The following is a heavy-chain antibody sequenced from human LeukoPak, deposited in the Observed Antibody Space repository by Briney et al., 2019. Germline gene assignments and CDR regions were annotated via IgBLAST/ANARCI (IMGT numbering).Heavy chain of an antibody. D-gene: IGHD2-2*01. V-gene: IGHV4-38-2*01. CDR2: IYHSGST. CDR3: ARCKVVPAAIGY. J-gene: IGHJ4*02. Sequence: SETLSLTCAVSGYSISSGYYWGWTRQPPGKGLEWIGSIYHSGSTYYNPSLKSRVTISVDTSKNQFSLKLSSVTAADTAVYYCARCKVVPAAIGYWGQGTLVTVSS. CDR1: GYSISSGYY.